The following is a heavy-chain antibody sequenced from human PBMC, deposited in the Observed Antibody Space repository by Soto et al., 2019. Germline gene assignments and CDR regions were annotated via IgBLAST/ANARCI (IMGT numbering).Heavy chain of an antibody. V-gene: IGHV4-59*01. CDR1: GGSISSYY. Sequence: SETLSLTCTVSGGSISSYYWSWIRQPPGKGLEWIGYIYYSGSTNYNPSLKSRVTISVDTSKNQFSLKLSSVTAADTAVYYCARSYSSSWSYYYCYYYGMDVWGQGTTVTVSS. J-gene: IGHJ6*02. CDR3: ARSYSSSWSYYYCYYYGMDV. D-gene: IGHD6-13*01. CDR2: IYYSGST.